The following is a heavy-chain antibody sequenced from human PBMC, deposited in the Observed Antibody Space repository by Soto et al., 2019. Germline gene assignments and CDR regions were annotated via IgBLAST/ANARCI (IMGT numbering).Heavy chain of an antibody. D-gene: IGHD6-13*01. CDR1: GGSFSGYY. V-gene: IGHV4-34*01. CDR2: INHSGST. J-gene: IGHJ5*02. CDR3: APHGIAAAGNWFDP. Sequence: PSETLSLTCAVYGGSFSGYYWSWIRQPPGKGLEWIGEINHSGSTNYNPSLKSRVTISVDTSNNQFSLKLSSVTAADTAVYYCAPHGIAAAGNWFDPWGQGTLVTVSS.